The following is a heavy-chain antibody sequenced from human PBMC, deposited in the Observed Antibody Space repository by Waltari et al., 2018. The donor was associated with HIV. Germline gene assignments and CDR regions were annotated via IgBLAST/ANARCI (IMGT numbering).Heavy chain of an antibody. CDR1: GFRVTNYW. J-gene: IGHJ4*02. D-gene: IGHD3-3*01. V-gene: IGHV3-74*01. CDR3: SRDTFGEYDF. CDR2: INIDGRTI. Sequence: EVQLVQSGGGLIQHGGALRLSRAAPGFRVTNYWMHWVRQSPGKGLVWVSRINIDGRTIDYADSVKGRFTISRDSAKNTLSLQINSLREEDTAVYYCSRDTFGEYDFWGQGALVTVSS.